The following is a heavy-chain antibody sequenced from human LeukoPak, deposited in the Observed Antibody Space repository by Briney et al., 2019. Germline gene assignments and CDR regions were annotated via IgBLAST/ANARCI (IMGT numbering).Heavy chain of an antibody. CDR3: ARVDIVATNAFDI. J-gene: IGHJ3*02. CDR1: NYSISTDYY. V-gene: IGHV4-38-2*02. CDR2: MYHSGST. D-gene: IGHD5-12*01. Sequence: SETLSLTCTVSNYSISTDYYWGWIRQPPGKGLEWIGTMYHSGSTYYNPSLKSRVTISVDTSKNQFSLKLSSVTAADTAVYYCARVDIVATNAFDIWGQGTMVTVSS.